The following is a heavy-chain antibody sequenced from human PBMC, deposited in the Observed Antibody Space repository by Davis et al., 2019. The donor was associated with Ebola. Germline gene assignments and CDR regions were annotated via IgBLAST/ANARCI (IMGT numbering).Heavy chain of an antibody. V-gene: IGHV5-10-1*01. CDR1: GYSFRSYW. CDR3: AITAMDTFFDY. J-gene: IGHJ4*02. D-gene: IGHD5-18*01. CDR2: IDPSDSYS. Sequence: WESLKISCKCSGYSFRSYWINWVRQLPGKGLAWMGRIDPSDSYSNYSPSFQGHVTISADKSISTAYLQWSSLKASDTAMYYCAITAMDTFFDYWGQGTLVTVSS.